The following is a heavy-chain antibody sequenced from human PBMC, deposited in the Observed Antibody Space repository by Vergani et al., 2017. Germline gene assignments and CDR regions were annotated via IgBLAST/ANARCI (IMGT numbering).Heavy chain of an antibody. Sequence: QVKLQESGPGLVKPSETLSHTCAVSGDSITNGGFSWNWIRQPPGKGPEWIGYIFPSGNSDYNPSLKNRVSISLDKSKNQFSLWVNSVTAADTAVYFCARASLRALVGYYYYMDVWGKGKTVVVSS. J-gene: IGHJ6*03. CDR1: GDSITNGGFS. CDR3: ARASLRALVGYYYYMDV. D-gene: IGHD3-16*02. CDR2: IFPSGNS. V-gene: IGHV4-30-2*01.